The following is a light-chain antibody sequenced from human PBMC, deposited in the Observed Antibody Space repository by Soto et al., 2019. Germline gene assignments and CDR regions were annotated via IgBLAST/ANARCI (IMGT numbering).Light chain of an antibody. CDR3: QVWDSSSDHSGV. Sequence: SSVLTQPPSVSVSPGNTARVTCGGNNIGSQSVHWYQQKPGQAPVLVVFYDRVRPSGIPERFSGSNSGNTATLTISRVEAGDEADYYCQVWDSSSDHSGVFGGGTEVTVL. V-gene: IGLV3-21*04. J-gene: IGLJ2*01. CDR1: NIGSQS. CDR2: YDR.